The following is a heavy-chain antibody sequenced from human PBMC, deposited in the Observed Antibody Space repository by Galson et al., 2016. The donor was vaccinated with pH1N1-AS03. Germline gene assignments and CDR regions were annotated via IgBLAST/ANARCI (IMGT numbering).Heavy chain of an antibody. J-gene: IGHJ4*02. CDR2: ISGADLST. CDR1: GFTISTYA. CDR3: ANPRASGTTMVTRLDY. Sequence: SLRLSCAASGFTISTYAMSWVRQAPGKGLEWVSSISGADLSTYYADSVKGRFTVSRDNSKNTLYLQMNGLRAEDTAIYYCANPRASGTTMVTRLDYWGQGILVTVSS. D-gene: IGHD5-18*01. V-gene: IGHV3-23*01.